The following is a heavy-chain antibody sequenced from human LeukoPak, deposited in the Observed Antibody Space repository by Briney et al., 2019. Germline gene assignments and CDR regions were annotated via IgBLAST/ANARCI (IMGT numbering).Heavy chain of an antibody. CDR3: ARHEMDVWHPYYYYGMAV. D-gene: IGHD3-16*01. Sequence: TSETLSLTCTVSGGSISSSSYCWGWIRQPPGKGLEWIGSIYYSGSTYYNPSLKSRVTISVDTSKTQFSLKLTSVTAADTAVYYCARHEMDVWHPYYYYGMAVWGQGTTVTVSS. CDR1: GGSISSSSYC. J-gene: IGHJ6*02. CDR2: IYYSGST. V-gene: IGHV4-39*01.